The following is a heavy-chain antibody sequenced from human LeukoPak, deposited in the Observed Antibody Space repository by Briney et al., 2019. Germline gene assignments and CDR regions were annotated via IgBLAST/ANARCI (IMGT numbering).Heavy chain of an antibody. CDR1: GFTFSSYA. CDR3: AKDEYSSSPVTFDY. V-gene: IGHV3-23*01. CDR2: ISSSGGST. Sequence: GGSLRLSCAASGFTFSSYAMSWVRQAPGKGLEWVSGISSSGGSTYYADSVKGRSTISRDNSKNTLYLQMKTLRAEDTAVYYCAKDEYSSSPVTFDYWGQGTLVTVSS. J-gene: IGHJ4*02. D-gene: IGHD6-6*01.